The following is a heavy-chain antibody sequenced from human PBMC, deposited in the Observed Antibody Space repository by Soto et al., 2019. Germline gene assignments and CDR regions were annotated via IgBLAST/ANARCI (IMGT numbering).Heavy chain of an antibody. CDR2: ISYDGSNK. CDR3: AKVRISYGFYYYYGMDV. J-gene: IGHJ6*02. D-gene: IGHD5-18*01. Sequence: GGSLRLSCAASGFTFSSYGMHWVRQAPGKGLEWVAVISYDGSNKYYADSVKGRFTISRDNSKNTLYLQMNSLRAEDTAVYYCAKVRISYGFYYYYGMDVWGQGTTVTVSS. V-gene: IGHV3-30*18. CDR1: GFTFSSYG.